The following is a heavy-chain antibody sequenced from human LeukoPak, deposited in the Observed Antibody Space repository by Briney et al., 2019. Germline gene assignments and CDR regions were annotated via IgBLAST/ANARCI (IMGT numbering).Heavy chain of an antibody. V-gene: IGHV3-11*01. D-gene: IGHD3-3*01. J-gene: IGHJ5*02. CDR1: GFTFSDYY. CDR3: ARSGYVRFLEWLLNWFDP. Sequence: GGSLRLSCAASGFTFSDYYMSWIRQAPGKGREWVSYISSSGSTIYYADSVKGRFTISRDNAKNSLYLQMNSLRAEDTAVYYCARSGYVRFLEWLLNWFDPWGQGTLVTVSS. CDR2: ISSSGSTI.